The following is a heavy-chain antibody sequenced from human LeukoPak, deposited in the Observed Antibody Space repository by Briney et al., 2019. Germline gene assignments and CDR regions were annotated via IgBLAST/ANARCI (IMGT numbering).Heavy chain of an antibody. CDR3: AGGVSRVDY. D-gene: IGHD2-8*02. V-gene: IGHV1-2*04. J-gene: IGHJ4*02. CDR2: INPNSGGT. Sequence: ASVKVSCKASGYTFTGYYMHWVRQAPGQGLEWMGWINPNSGGTNYAQKFQGWVTMTRDTTISTAYMELSRLRSEDTAVYYCAGGVSRVDYWGQGTLVTVSS. CDR1: GYTFTGYY.